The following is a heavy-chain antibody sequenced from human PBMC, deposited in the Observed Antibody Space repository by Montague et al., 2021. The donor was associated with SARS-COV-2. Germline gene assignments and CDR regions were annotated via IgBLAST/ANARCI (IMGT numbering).Heavy chain of an antibody. CDR1: GGSISSGAYY. Sequence: TLSLTCTVSGGSISSGAYYWSWIRQHPGKGLEWIGYIYYSGSTYYNPYLKSRVTISVDTSKNQFSLKLSSVTAADTAVYYCASTYGGNLGYYYYYMDVWGKGTTVTVSS. CDR2: IYYSGST. J-gene: IGHJ6*03. D-gene: IGHD4-23*01. V-gene: IGHV4-31*03. CDR3: ASTYGGNLGYYYYYMDV.